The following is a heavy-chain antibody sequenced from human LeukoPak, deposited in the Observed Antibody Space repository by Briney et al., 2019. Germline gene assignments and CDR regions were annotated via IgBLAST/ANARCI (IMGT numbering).Heavy chain of an antibody. CDR2: ISSCSSYI. CDR3: ARDRDYGDYEDPSFADY. Sequence: GGSLRLSCAASGFTFNSYTMNWVRQAPGKGLEWVSSISSCSSYIYYADSVKGRYTISRDNAKNSLYLQMHSLRDEDTAVYYCARDRDYGDYEDPSFADYWGQGTLVTVSS. D-gene: IGHD4-17*01. CDR1: GFTFNSYT. J-gene: IGHJ4*02. V-gene: IGHV3-21*01.